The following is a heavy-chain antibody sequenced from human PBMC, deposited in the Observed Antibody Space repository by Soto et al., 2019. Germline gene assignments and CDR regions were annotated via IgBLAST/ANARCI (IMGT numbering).Heavy chain of an antibody. CDR2: IYSGGPT. D-gene: IGHD1-1*01. V-gene: IGHV4-30-4*02. CDR3: ASSLEYKIPFDK. J-gene: IGHJ4*02. Sequence: SETLYLPFTVSGVSISNGAYYWNWIRRPPGKGREWIGYIYSGGPTSYNPSLASQLSLSVDTAGNQFSLRLSSMTAADTAMYYCASSLEYKIPFDKWGQGTLVTVSS. CDR1: GVSISNGAYY.